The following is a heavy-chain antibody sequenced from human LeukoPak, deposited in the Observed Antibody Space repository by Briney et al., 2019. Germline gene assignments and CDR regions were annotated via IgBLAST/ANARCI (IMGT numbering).Heavy chain of an antibody. V-gene: IGHV3-21*01. CDR2: ISSSSSYI. CDR3: ASAPGMTTLTYYYYGMDV. D-gene: IGHD4-11*01. J-gene: IGHJ6*02. Sequence: GGSLRLPCAASGFTFSSYSMNWVRQAPGKGLEWVSSISSSSSYIYYADSVKGRFTISRDNAKNSLYLQMNSLRAEDTAVYYCASAPGMTTLTYYYYGMDVWGQGTTVTVSS. CDR1: GFTFSSYS.